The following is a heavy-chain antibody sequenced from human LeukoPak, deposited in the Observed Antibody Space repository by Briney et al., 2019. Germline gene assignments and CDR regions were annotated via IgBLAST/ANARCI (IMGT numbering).Heavy chain of an antibody. CDR1: GFTFSSYS. Sequence: GGSLRLFCAASGFTFSSYSMNWVRQAPGKGLEWVSSISSSSSYIYYADSVKGRFTISRDNSKNTLYLQMNSLRAEDTAVYYCAKRPTYYYDSSGYVDYWGQGTLVTVSS. CDR2: ISSSSSYI. D-gene: IGHD3-22*01. J-gene: IGHJ4*02. V-gene: IGHV3-21*04. CDR3: AKRPTYYYDSSGYVDY.